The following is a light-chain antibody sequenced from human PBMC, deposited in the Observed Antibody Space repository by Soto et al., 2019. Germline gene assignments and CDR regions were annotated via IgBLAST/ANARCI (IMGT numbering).Light chain of an antibody. CDR2: EVS. CDR3: SSYTDSSNYV. CDR1: SNDVGGYNY. Sequence: QSVLTQPASVSGSPGQSITISCTGSSNDVGGYNYVSWYQQHPGQAPKLIIYEVSDRPSGVSPRFSGSKSGNTASLTISGLQVEDEADYFCSSYTDSSNYVFGTGTKVTVL. V-gene: IGLV2-14*01. J-gene: IGLJ1*01.